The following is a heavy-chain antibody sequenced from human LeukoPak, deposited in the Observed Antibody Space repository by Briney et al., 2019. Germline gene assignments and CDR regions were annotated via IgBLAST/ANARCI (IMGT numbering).Heavy chain of an antibody. CDR1: GGSMSNYY. J-gene: IGHJ4*02. V-gene: IGHV4-4*07. D-gene: IGHD3-10*01. Sequence: SETLSLTCTVSGGSMSNYYWHWVRQPAGKGQEWIGHIYSSGTTNYNPSLKSRVTMSLDTSRNQFSLNLTSLTAADTAVYYCASGGNSGSYSLLWGQGTLVTVSS. CDR2: IYSSGTT. CDR3: ASGGNSGSYSLL.